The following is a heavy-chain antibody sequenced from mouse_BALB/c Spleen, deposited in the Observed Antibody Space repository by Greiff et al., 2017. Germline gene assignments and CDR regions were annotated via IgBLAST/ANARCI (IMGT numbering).Heavy chain of an antibody. Sequence: EVQGVESGGGLVKPGGSLKLSCAASGFTFSSYAMSWVRQSPEKRLEWVAEISSGGSYTYYPDTVTGRFTISRDNAKNTLYLEMSSLRSEDTAMYYCAREGGLSFDYWGQGTTLTVSS. J-gene: IGHJ2*01. CDR1: GFTFSSYA. D-gene: IGHD2-4*01. CDR2: ISSGGSYT. CDR3: AREGGLSFDY. V-gene: IGHV5-9-4*01.